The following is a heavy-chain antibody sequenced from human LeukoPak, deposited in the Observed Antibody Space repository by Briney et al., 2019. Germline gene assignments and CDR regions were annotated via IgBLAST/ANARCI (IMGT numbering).Heavy chain of an antibody. CDR3: AGGVWPRSNY. CDR1: DFIFSSYW. Sequence: HAGGSLRLSCVASDFIFSSYWMTWVRQAPGKGRGWVANIKQDGGETYYVGSVKGRFTISRDNAQNSLYLQMNSLRAGDTAIYYCAGGVWPRSNYWGQGTLVTVSS. J-gene: IGHJ4*02. V-gene: IGHV3-7*01. D-gene: IGHD6-13*01. CDR2: IKQDGGET.